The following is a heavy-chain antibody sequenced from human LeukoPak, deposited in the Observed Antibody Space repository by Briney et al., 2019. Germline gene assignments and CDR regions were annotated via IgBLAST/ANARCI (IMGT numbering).Heavy chain of an antibody. CDR1: GYTFTGYY. CDR2: INPNSGGT. D-gene: IGHD3-9*01. CDR3: ARAGWVDYDILTGYSADAFDI. Sequence: ASVKVSCKASGYTFTGYYMHWVRQAPGQGLEWMGWINPNSGGTNYAQKFQGWVTMTRDTSISTAYMELSRLRSDDTAVYYCARAGWVDYDILTGYSADAFDIWGQGTMVTVSS. V-gene: IGHV1-2*04. J-gene: IGHJ3*02.